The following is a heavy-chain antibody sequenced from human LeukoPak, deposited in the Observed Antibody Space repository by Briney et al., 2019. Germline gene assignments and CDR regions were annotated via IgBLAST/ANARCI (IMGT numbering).Heavy chain of an antibody. V-gene: IGHV3-48*02. J-gene: IGHJ2*01. Sequence: GGSLRLSCAAPGFTFNCYSMNWLRQAPGKGLEWVSYISSVTSTIYYADSVKGRFTISRDNAKNSLYLQMNSLRDEDTAVYYCAAMQRGIWFFDLGGRGTLVTVSS. CDR3: AAMQRGIWFFDL. CDR2: ISSVTSTI. D-gene: IGHD6-25*01. CDR1: GFTFNCYS.